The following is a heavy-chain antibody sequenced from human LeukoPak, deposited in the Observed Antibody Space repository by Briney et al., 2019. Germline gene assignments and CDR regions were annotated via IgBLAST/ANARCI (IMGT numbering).Heavy chain of an antibody. CDR3: ASNGPWGYDILTGYYRFDY. V-gene: IGHV3-7*01. Sequence: GGSLRLSCAASGFTFSNYWMAWARQAPGKGLEWVANIKQDGSEKYYVDSVKGRFTISRDNAKNSLYLQMNSLRAEDTAVYYCASNGPWGYDILTGYYRFDYWGQGTLVTVSS. CDR2: IKQDGSEK. CDR1: GFTFSNYW. D-gene: IGHD3-9*01. J-gene: IGHJ4*02.